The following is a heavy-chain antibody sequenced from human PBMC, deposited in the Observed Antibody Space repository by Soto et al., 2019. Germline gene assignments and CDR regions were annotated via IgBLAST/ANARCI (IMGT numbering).Heavy chain of an antibody. J-gene: IGHJ2*01. Sequence: EVQLLESGGGLMQPGGSLRLSCAASGFTFRSFAMTWVRQAPGRGLEWVASLSGSGGSKNFADAVKGRFTISRDNSNNTLLLQMSSLRVEDTAIYYCAGWGPNWKRWWYSDFWGRGTLVAVSS. CDR3: AGWGPNWKRWWYSDF. D-gene: IGHD1-1*01. CDR2: LSGSGGSK. V-gene: IGHV3-23*01. CDR1: GFTFRSFA.